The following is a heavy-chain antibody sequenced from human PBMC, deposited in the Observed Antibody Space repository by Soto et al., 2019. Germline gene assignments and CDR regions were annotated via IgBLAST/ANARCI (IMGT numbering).Heavy chain of an antibody. V-gene: IGHV4-4*01. CDR1: GFSISSGNW. CDR2: IFHDGTA. J-gene: IGHJ4*02. CDR3: ARLVYDTRLNYMYFDF. Sequence: XETLSLTCSVSGFSISSGNWWTWVRQTPQRGLEYIGEIFHDGTANYYPSFERRVAISVDTSKNQFSLKLTSVTAADTAIYFCARLVYDTRLNYMYFDFWGQGALVTVSS. D-gene: IGHD2-8*01.